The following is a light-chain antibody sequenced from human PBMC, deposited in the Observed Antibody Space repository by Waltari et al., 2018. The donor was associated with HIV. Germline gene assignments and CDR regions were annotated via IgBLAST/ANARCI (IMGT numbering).Light chain of an antibody. CDR3: QQSYTKPPT. J-gene: IGKJ2*01. V-gene: IGKV1-39*01. CDR2: EAS. CDR1: QSISNY. Sequence: DIQMTQSPSSLSAYVGDRITITCRASQSISNYLNWYQQKPGRAPNLLIYEASSLQSRVPPRFSGSGSGTDFTRTISSRQPEDVATYCCQQSYTKPPTFGQGTNLEI.